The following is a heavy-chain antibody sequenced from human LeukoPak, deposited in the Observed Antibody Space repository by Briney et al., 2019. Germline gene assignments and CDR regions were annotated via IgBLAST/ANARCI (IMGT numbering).Heavy chain of an antibody. V-gene: IGHV3-48*03. D-gene: IGHD4/OR15-4a*01. Sequence: GGSLRLSCAASGFASSNYEMIWVRQAPGKEPEWVSYISSSGGLTYNADSVKGRFTVSRDNAKDSLFLHMNSLRVEDTAIYYCARDSLHDYGGTGYGYYFDYWGQGTLVTVSS. CDR2: ISSSGGLT. CDR3: ARDSLHDYGGTGYGYYFDY. J-gene: IGHJ4*02. CDR1: GFASSNYE.